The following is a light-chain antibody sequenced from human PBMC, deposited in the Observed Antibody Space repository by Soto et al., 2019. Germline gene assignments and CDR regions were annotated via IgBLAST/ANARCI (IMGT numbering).Light chain of an antibody. V-gene: IGKV3-11*01. Sequence: EIVLTQSPATLSLSPGEKATISCRASQKISRSLAWYQHKSGQAPRLLIFDTSNRATGISARFSGSGSGTDFTLTICSLEPEDFAIYYCQQRDSWPRTFGQG. CDR3: QQRDSWPRT. J-gene: IGKJ1*01. CDR1: QKISRS. CDR2: DTS.